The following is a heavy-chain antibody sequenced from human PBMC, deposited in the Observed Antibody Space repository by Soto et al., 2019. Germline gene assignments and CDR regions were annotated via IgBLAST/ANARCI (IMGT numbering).Heavy chain of an antibody. CDR3: AKEGSYHRWYFDL. CDR2: ISGSGGST. Sequence: EVQLLESGGGLVQPGGSLRLSCAASGFTFSSYAMSWVRQAPGKGLEWVSAISGSGGSTYYADSVKGRFTISRDNSKNTLYLQKNSVRAEDAAVYYCAKEGSYHRWYFDLWGRGTLVTVSS. V-gene: IGHV3-23*01. J-gene: IGHJ2*01. CDR1: GFTFSSYA.